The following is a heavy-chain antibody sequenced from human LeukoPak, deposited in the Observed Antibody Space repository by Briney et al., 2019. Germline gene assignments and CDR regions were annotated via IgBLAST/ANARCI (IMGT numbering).Heavy chain of an antibody. J-gene: IGHJ4*02. V-gene: IGHV3-49*03. CDR1: GFTFGDYA. CDR2: IRSKAYGGTT. D-gene: IGHD6-13*01. Sequence: GGSLRLSCTASGFTFGDYAMSWFRQAPGMGLEWVGFIRSKAYGGTTEYAASVKGRFTISRDDSKSIAYLQMNSLKTEDTAVYYCTRSPYSSSWYVDYWGQGTLVTVSS. CDR3: TRSPYSSSWYVDY.